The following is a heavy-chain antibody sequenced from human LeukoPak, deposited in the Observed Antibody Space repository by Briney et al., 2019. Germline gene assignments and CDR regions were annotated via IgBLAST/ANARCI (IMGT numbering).Heavy chain of an antibody. J-gene: IGHJ4*02. CDR3: AKGNNSRATSFDY. D-gene: IGHD2/OR15-2a*01. V-gene: IGHV3-23*01. Sequence: GGSLRLSCAASGFTFSSYIMSWVRQAPGKGLEWVSSITASGGSTYYADSVRGRFTISRDNSRNTLYVQLNSLRGEDTGVYYCAKGNNSRATSFDYWGQGTLVTVSS. CDR1: GFTFSSYI. CDR2: ITASGGST.